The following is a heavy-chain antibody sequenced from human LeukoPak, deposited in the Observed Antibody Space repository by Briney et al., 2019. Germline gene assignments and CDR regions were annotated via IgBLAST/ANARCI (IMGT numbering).Heavy chain of an antibody. Sequence: GGSLRLSCAASGFTLSRYAMSWVRQAPGKGLEWVSIISESGGSTYYADSVKGRFTISRDNSKNTLYLQMNSLRAEDTAVYYCAKFVNYGNYYYYYYMDVWGKGTTVTVSS. D-gene: IGHD3-10*01. CDR1: GFTLSRYA. V-gene: IGHV3-23*01. J-gene: IGHJ6*03. CDR2: ISESGGST. CDR3: AKFVNYGNYYYYYYMDV.